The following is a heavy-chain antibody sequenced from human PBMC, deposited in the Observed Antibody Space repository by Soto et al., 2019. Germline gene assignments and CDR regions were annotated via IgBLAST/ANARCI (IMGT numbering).Heavy chain of an antibody. D-gene: IGHD1-20*01. CDR1: GVSFSSYY. J-gene: IGHJ4*02. Sequence: SETLSLTCTVSGVSFSSYYWSWIRQPPGKGLEWIGYIYYSGSTNYNPSLKSRVTISVDTSKNQFSLKLSSVTAADTAVYYCARPTYNSGSPFDYWGQGTLVTVSS. CDR3: ARPTYNSGSPFDY. CDR2: IYYSGST. V-gene: IGHV4-59*01.